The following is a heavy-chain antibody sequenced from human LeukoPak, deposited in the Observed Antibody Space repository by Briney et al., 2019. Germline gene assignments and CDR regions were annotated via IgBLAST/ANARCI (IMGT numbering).Heavy chain of an antibody. Sequence: ASVKVSCKASGYTFTSYGISWVRQAPGQGLEWMEWISAYNGNTNYAQKLQGRVTMTTDTSTSTAYMGLRSLRSDDTAVYYCAGGGMSSSWYEESSTSDAFDIWGQGTMVTVSS. CDR3: AGGGMSSSWYEESSTSDAFDI. CDR1: GYTFTSYG. V-gene: IGHV1-18*01. D-gene: IGHD6-13*01. J-gene: IGHJ3*02. CDR2: ISAYNGNT.